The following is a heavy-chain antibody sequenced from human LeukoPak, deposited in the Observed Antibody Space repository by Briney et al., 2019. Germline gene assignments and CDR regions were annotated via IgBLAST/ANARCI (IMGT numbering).Heavy chain of an antibody. V-gene: IGHV1-2*02. Sequence: RASVKVSCKASGYTFTGYYMHWVRQAPGQGLEWMGWINPNSGGTNYAQKFQGRVTMTRDTSISTAYMELSRLRSDDTAVYYCARAPGVIHHPNWFDPWGQGTLVTVSS. J-gene: IGHJ5*02. CDR3: ARAPGVIHHPNWFDP. CDR2: INPNSGGT. CDR1: GYTFTGYY. D-gene: IGHD2-21*01.